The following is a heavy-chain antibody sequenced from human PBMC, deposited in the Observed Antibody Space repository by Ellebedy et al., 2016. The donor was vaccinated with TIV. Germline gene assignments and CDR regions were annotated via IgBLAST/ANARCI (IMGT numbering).Heavy chain of an antibody. J-gene: IGHJ6*02. CDR3: ARGEVGAYGMDV. CDR1: GFTLSDYY. Sequence: PGGSLRLSCAASGFTLSDYYMSWIHQAPGQGLESVSYLSSSTTYTNYADSVKGRFTISRDDAKNSLYLQMNSLKADDTAVYYCARGEVGAYGMDVWGQGTTVTVSS. V-gene: IGHV3-11*06. D-gene: IGHD1-26*01. CDR2: LSSSTTYT.